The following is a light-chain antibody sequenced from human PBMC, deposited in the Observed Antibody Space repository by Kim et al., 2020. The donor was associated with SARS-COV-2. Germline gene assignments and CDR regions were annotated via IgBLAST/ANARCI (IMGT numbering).Light chain of an antibody. J-gene: IGLJ2*01. Sequence: SSELTQDPAVSVALGQTVRITCQGDSLRSYYATWYQQKPGQAPILVIYGKNNRPSGIPDRFSGSSSGNTASLTITGTRAGDEADYYCNSRDSNDNVVFGG. V-gene: IGLV3-19*01. CDR1: SLRSYY. CDR3: NSRDSNDNVV. CDR2: GKN.